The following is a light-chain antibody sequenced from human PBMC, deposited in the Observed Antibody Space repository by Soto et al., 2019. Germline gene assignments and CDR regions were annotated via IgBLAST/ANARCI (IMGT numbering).Light chain of an antibody. J-gene: IGKJ4*01. Sequence: ETVLTQSPGTLSLSPGERASLSCRASQSISGRYLAWYQQKPGQAPRLLIYDASSRATGIPDRFSGSGSGTDFILTISRLEPEDFAVYYCQQYGSSPLTFGGGTKVEFK. CDR3: QQYGSSPLT. CDR2: DAS. V-gene: IGKV3-20*01. CDR1: QSISGRY.